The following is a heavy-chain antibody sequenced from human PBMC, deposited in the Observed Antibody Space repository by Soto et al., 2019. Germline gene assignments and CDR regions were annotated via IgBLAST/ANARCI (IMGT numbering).Heavy chain of an antibody. D-gene: IGHD3-22*01. CDR1: GFTFSRYA. Sequence: LSLSCAASGFTFSRYAVSWVRQAPGKGLEWVSAISGSGGSTYFRDTVRGRFTISRDNSKNTLYLQMDSLRAEDTAVYYCAKDSISSDGGFYLYYFDFWGQGTLVTVSS. V-gene: IGHV3-23*01. CDR2: ISGSGGST. CDR3: AKDSISSDGGFYLYYFDF. J-gene: IGHJ4*02.